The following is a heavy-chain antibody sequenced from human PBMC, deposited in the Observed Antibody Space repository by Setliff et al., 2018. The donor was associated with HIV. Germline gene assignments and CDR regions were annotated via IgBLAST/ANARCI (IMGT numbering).Heavy chain of an antibody. J-gene: IGHJ3*02. Sequence: WIGYIYYSGSTNYNPSLKSRVTISVDTSKNQFSLKLSSVTAADTAVYYCATGGGCSGGSCYEDAFDIWGQGTMVTVSS. V-gene: IGHV4-59*01. D-gene: IGHD2-15*01. CDR2: IYYSGST. CDR3: ATGGGCSGGSCYEDAFDI.